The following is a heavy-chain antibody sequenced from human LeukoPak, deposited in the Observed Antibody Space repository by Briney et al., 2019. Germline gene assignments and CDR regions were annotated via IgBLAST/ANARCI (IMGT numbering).Heavy chain of an antibody. CDR3: ARVSCSSTSCYTAWFDP. J-gene: IGHJ5*02. CDR1: GGSISSSSYY. V-gene: IGHV4-39*07. Sequence: SETLSLTCTVSGGSISSSSYYWGWIRQPPGKGLEWIGSIYYSGSTYYNPSLKSRVTMSVDTSKNQFSLKLSSVTAADTAVYYCARVSCSSTSCYTAWFDPWGQGTLVTVSS. CDR2: IYYSGST. D-gene: IGHD2-2*02.